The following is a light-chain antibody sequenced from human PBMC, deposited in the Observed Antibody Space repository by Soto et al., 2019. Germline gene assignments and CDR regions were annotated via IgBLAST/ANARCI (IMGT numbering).Light chain of an antibody. CDR2: KAS. CDR3: QHWYGYMWT. Sequence: DIHLTQSPSTLSASVGDRVTITCRASQSISSWLAWYQQKPGKAPKLLIYKASTLESGVPSRFSGSGSGTVFTLTISSLQPDDFATYYCQHWYGYMWTFGQGTKVEIK. CDR1: QSISSW. V-gene: IGKV1-5*03. J-gene: IGKJ1*01.